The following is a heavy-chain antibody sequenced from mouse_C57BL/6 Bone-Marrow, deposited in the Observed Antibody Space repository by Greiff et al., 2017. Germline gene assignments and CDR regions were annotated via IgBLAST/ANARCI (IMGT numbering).Heavy chain of an antibody. J-gene: IGHJ4*01. Sequence: QVQLQQSGAELARPGASVKLSCKASGYTFTSYGISWVKQRTGPGLEWIGEIYPRSGNTYYNEKFKGKATLTADKSSSTAYMELRSLTSEDSAVYFCARLGSYYAMDYWGQGTSVTVSS. CDR3: ARLGSYYAMDY. CDR1: GYTFTSYG. CDR2: IYPRSGNT. V-gene: IGHV1-81*01.